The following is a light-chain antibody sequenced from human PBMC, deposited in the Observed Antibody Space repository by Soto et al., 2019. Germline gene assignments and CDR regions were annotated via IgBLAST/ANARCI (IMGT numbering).Light chain of an antibody. V-gene: IGKV1-13*02. CDR2: DAS. J-gene: IGKJ5*01. CDR3: QQFSSYLIT. Sequence: AIQLTQSPSSLSASVGDRVTITCRASQGIRSALAWYQQKPGKAPNLLIYDASTLESGVPSRFSGSGSGTDFTLTISSLQPEDFATYYCQQFSSYLITFGQGTRLEIK. CDR1: QGIRSA.